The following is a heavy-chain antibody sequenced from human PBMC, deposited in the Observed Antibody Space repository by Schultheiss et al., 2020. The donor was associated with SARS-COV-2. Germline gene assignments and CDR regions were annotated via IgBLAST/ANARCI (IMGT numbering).Heavy chain of an antibody. J-gene: IGHJ5*02. Sequence: SQTLSLTCAVYGGSFSGYYWSWIRQPPGKGLEWIGYIYYSGSTNYNPSLKSRVTISVDTSKNQFSLKLSSVTAADTAVYYCARWGCSSTSCSPPWGQGTLVTVSS. CDR2: IYYSGST. D-gene: IGHD2-2*01. CDR3: ARWGCSSTSCSPP. V-gene: IGHV4-34*01. CDR1: GGSFSGYY.